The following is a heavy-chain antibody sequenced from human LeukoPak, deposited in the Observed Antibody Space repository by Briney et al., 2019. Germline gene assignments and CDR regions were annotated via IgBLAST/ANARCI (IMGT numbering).Heavy chain of an antibody. CDR3: ALRNILAGYSNDAFDI. CDR1: GYSFTSYW. Sequence: GEPLKISCKGSGYSFTSYWIAWARQMPGKGLEWMGIIYPGDSDTRYSPSFQGQVTISADKSISTAYLQWSSLKASDTAMYYCALRNILAGYSNDAFDIWGQGTMVTVSS. V-gene: IGHV5-51*01. J-gene: IGHJ3*02. D-gene: IGHD3-9*01. CDR2: IYPGDSDT.